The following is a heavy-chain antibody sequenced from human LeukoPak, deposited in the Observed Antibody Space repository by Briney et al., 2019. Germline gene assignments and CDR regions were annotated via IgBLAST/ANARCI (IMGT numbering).Heavy chain of an antibody. CDR2: INHSGST. Sequence: SETLSLTCAVYGGSFGGYYWGWIRHPPGKGLEWIGEINHSGSTNYNPSLKSRVTISVDTSKNQFSLKLSSVTAADTAVYYCARMVRGVIGGMDVWGKGTTVTVSS. CDR1: GGSFGGYY. D-gene: IGHD3-10*01. V-gene: IGHV4-34*01. CDR3: ARMVRGVIGGMDV. J-gene: IGHJ6*04.